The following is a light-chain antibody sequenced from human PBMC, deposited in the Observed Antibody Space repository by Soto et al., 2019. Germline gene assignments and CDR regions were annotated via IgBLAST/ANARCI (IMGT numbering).Light chain of an antibody. Sequence: QSALTQPASVSGSPGQSITISCTGPSSDVGSCNLVSWYQQYPGKAPKLIIFEVFKRPSGVSHRFSGSKSGNTASLTISGLQAEDEANYYCCSYAGRATYVFGGGTKVTVL. J-gene: IGLJ2*01. CDR1: SSDVGSCNL. V-gene: IGLV2-23*02. CDR2: EVF. CDR3: CSYAGRATYV.